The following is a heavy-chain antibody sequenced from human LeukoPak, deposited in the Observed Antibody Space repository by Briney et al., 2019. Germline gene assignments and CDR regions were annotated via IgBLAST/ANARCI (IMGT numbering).Heavy chain of an antibody. CDR2: IIPIFGTA. D-gene: IGHD3-22*01. Sequence: SVTVSCKASGGTFSSYAISWVRQAPGQGLEWMGRIIPIFGTANYAQKFQGRVTITADKSTSTAYMELSSLRSEDTAVYYCARAGDSSGYYSDDAFDIWGQGTMVTVSS. CDR3: ARAGDSSGYYSDDAFDI. CDR1: GGTFSSYA. V-gene: IGHV1-69*06. J-gene: IGHJ3*02.